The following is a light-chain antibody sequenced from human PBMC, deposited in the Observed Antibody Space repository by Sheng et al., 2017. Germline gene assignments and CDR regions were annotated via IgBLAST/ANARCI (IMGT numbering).Light chain of an antibody. CDR3: QQYGTSLS. CDR2: GAF. J-gene: IGKJ2*01. Sequence: EIVLTQSPGTLSLSPGERATLSCRASQSVDSNFLAWYQQKPGQAPRLLIYGAFTRATGIPDRFSGSGSGTDFTLTISTLEPEDFAVYHCQQYGTSLSFGQGTKLEIK. V-gene: IGKV3-20*01. CDR1: QSVDSNF.